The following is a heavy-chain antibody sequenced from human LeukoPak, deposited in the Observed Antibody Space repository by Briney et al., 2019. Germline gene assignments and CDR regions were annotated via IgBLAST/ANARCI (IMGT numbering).Heavy chain of an antibody. D-gene: IGHD2-2*01. CDR2: IYYSGST. CDR1: GGSISSYY. J-gene: IGHJ6*02. V-gene: IGHV4-59*12. CDR3: ASPVESDYYGMDV. Sequence: SETLSLTCTVSGGSISSYYWSWIRQPPGKGLEWIGYIYYSGSTNYNPSLKSRVTISVDTSKNQFSLKLSSVTAADTAVYYCASPVESDYYGMDVWGQGTTVTVSS.